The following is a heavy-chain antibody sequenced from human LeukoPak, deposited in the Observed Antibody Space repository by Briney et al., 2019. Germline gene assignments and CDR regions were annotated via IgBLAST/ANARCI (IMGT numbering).Heavy chain of an antibody. CDR3: ARDLRVAGTEGYFQH. CDR1: GYTFTSYG. Sequence: GASVKVSCKASGYTFTSYGISWVRQAPGQGLEGMGWISAYNGNTNYAQKLQGRVTMTTDTSTSTAYMELRSLRSDDTAVYYCARDLRVAGTEGYFQHWGQGTLVTVSS. J-gene: IGHJ1*01. D-gene: IGHD6-19*01. CDR2: ISAYNGNT. V-gene: IGHV1-18*01.